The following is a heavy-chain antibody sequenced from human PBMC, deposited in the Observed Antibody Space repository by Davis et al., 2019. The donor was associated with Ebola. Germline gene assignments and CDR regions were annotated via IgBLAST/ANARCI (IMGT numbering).Heavy chain of an antibody. CDR2: INWNGDST. CDR3: AKDFGAGATGFDL. CDR1: GFSFDDYG. D-gene: IGHD1-26*01. V-gene: IGHV3-20*04. Sequence: GESLKISCAASGFSFDDYGMTWVRQAPGKGLEWVSGINWNGDSTGYADSVKGRFTVSRDNAKNSVYLQMNGLRGDDTAVYYCAKDFGAGATGFDLWGRGTLVTVSS. J-gene: IGHJ2*01.